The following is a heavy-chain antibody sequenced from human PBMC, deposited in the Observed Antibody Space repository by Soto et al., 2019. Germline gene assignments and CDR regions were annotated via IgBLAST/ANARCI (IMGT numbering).Heavy chain of an antibody. D-gene: IGHD6-13*01. V-gene: IGHV4-59*08. Sequence: SETLSLTCTVSGGSISSYYWSWIRQPPGKGLEWIGYIYYSGSTNYNPSLKSRVTISVDTSKNQFSLKLSSVTAADTAVYYCARLDQQLVSLYWGQGTLVTVSS. CDR2: IYYSGST. CDR3: ARLDQQLVSLY. CDR1: GGSISSYY. J-gene: IGHJ4*02.